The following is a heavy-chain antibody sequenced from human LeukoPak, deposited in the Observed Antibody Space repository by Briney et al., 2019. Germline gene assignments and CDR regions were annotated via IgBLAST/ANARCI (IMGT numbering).Heavy chain of an antibody. J-gene: IGHJ6*02. V-gene: IGHV3-9*01. CDR3: AKDLSSAITSALVLDV. CDR1: GFTFDDYA. D-gene: IGHD3-22*01. Sequence: GGSLRLSCAASGFTFDDYAMHWVRQAPGKGLQWVSGITWNRDNIGYGDSVKGRFTISRDNVKNVLYLQMTSLRPEDTALYYCAKDLSSAITSALVLDVWGQGTTVIVSS. CDR2: ITWNRDNI.